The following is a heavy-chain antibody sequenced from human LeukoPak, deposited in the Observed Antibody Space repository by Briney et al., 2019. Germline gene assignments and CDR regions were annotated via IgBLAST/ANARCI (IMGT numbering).Heavy chain of an antibody. V-gene: IGHV3-9*01. Sequence: PGRSLRLSCAASGFTFDDYAMHWVRQAPGKGLEWVSGISWNSGSIGYADSVKGRFTISRDNAENSLYLQMNSLRAEDTALYYCAKNFDYWGQGTLVTVSS. CDR2: ISWNSGSI. J-gene: IGHJ4*02. CDR1: GFTFDDYA. CDR3: AKNFDY.